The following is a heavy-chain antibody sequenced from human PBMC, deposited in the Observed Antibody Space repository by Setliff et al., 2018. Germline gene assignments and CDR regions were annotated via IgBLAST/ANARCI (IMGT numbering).Heavy chain of an antibody. V-gene: IGHV4-59*08. CDR2: VWSSGTT. D-gene: IGHD1-20*01. Sequence: ASETLSLTCSISGDSINFYYWSWLRQPPGKGLEWIGYVWSSGTTNYNASLAGRVTISVDASKNQFSLKLKSVTAADTAVYYCARQSSVYKWFDPWGQGTLVTV. CDR1: GDSINFYY. J-gene: IGHJ5*02. CDR3: ARQSSVYKWFDP.